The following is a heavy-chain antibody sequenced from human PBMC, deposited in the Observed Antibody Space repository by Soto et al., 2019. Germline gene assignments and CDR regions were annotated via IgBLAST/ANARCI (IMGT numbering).Heavy chain of an antibody. CDR1: GGSITSSNW. Sequence: QVQLQESGPRLVKPSETLSLTCAVSGGSITSSNWWTWVRQPPGKGLEWIGEIYHSGSTYYNPSLKSRVTISVDKSNNRFSLKLNSVTAADTAVYYCATDPLLCGYFDSWGQGTLVTVSS. CDR3: ATDPLLCGYFDS. J-gene: IGHJ4*02. V-gene: IGHV4-4*02. CDR2: IYHSGST.